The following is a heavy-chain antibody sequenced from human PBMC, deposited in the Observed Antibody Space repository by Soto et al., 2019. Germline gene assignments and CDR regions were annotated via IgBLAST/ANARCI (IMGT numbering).Heavy chain of an antibody. D-gene: IGHD5-18*01. CDR1: GGSISSGNW. V-gene: IGHV4-4*02. Sequence: SETLSLTCAVSGGSISSGNWWSWVRQSPRKGLEWIGEISHSGNTNHNPSLKSRVTISIDKSKNQFSLKLTSGTAADTAVYYWASHCGNTYGQYHYWGQETLVTFSS. CDR2: ISHSGNT. CDR3: ASHCGNTYGQYHY. J-gene: IGHJ4*02.